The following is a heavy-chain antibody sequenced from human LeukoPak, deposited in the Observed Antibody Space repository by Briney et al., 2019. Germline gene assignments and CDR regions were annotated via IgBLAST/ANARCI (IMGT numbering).Heavy chain of an antibody. V-gene: IGHV4-39*01. Sequence: SETLSLTCIVSGGFIKSDDYYWSWIRQPPGKGLEWIASINYSGSTYYNPSLKSRVTISVDTSENQFSLKLSSVTAADTAVYYCARYVVYGSGKHYFDYWGQGTLVTVSS. CDR1: GGFIKSDDYY. J-gene: IGHJ4*02. CDR2: INYSGST. D-gene: IGHD3-10*01. CDR3: ARYVVYGSGKHYFDY.